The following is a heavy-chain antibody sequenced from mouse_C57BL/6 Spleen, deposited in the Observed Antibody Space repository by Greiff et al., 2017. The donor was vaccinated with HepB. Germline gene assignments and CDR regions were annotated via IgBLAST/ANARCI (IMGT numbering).Heavy chain of an antibody. Sequence: VQLQQPGAELVRPGSSVKLSCKASGYTFTSYWMHWVKQRPIQGLEWIGNIDPSDSETHYNQKFKDKATLTVDKSSSTAYMQLSSLTTEDSAVYYCARKEDDYAANAMDYWGQGTSVTVSS. CDR3: ARKEDDYAANAMDY. D-gene: IGHD2-4*01. J-gene: IGHJ4*01. CDR1: GYTFTSYW. CDR2: IDPSDSET. V-gene: IGHV1-52*01.